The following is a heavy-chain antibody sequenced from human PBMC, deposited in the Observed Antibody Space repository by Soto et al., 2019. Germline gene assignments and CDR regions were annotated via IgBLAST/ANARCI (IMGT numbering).Heavy chain of an antibody. D-gene: IGHD6-19*01. CDR3: ARDIAVAGTFSYYYGMDV. V-gene: IGHV4-59*01. CDR1: GGSISSYY. CDR2: IYYSGST. J-gene: IGHJ6*02. Sequence: SETLSPTCTVSGGSISSYYWSWIRQPPGKGLEWIGYIYYSGSTNYNPSLKSRVTISVDTSKNQFSLKLSSVTAADTAVYHCARDIAVAGTFSYYYGMDVWGQGTTVTVSS.